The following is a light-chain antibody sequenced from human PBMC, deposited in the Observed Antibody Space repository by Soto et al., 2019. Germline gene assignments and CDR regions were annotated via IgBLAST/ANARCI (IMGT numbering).Light chain of an antibody. CDR3: CSYAASNTFV. J-gene: IGLJ1*01. CDR2: DVS. Sequence: LTQPRSVSGSPGQSVTISCTGTSSDVGGYNYVSWYQQYSGKAPKVMIYDVSKRPSGVPDRFSGSKSGNTASLTISGLQPEDEADSYRCSYAASNTFVFGTGTKVTVL. V-gene: IGLV2-11*01. CDR1: SSDVGGYNY.